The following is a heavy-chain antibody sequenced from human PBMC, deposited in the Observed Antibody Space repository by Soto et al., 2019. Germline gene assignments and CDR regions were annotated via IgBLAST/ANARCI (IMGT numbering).Heavy chain of an antibody. J-gene: IGHJ6*02. CDR2: IIPIFGTA. CDR1: GYTNTSYY. V-gene: IGHV1-69*13. CDR3: ARPYDSSGYYSYYYYGMDV. D-gene: IGHD3-22*01. Sequence: SVTVSCQTSGYTNTSYYVHWVRQAPGQGLEWMGGIIPIFGTANYAQKFQGRVTITADESTSTAYMELSSLRSEDTAVYYCARPYDSSGYYSYYYYGMDVWGQGTTVTVSS.